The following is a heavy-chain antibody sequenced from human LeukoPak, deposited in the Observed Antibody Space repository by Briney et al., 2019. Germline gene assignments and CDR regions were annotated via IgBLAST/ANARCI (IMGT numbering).Heavy chain of an antibody. J-gene: IGHJ4*02. Sequence: GASVNVSRKASRYIFTGYYLHWVRQAPGQGLEGLGWINPDSGDTNFAEKFQGRVSMTRDTSISTAYLQLSGLRSDDTAYFYCARVQYYNILTGAFHSWGQGTLVTVSS. CDR3: ARVQYYNILTGAFHS. V-gene: IGHV1-2*02. CDR1: RYIFTGYY. D-gene: IGHD3-9*01. CDR2: INPDSGDT.